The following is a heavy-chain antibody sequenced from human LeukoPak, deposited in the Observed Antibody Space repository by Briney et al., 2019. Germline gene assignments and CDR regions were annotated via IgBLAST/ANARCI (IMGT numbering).Heavy chain of an antibody. D-gene: IGHD6-13*01. CDR3: ARGTVGSWYFDY. J-gene: IGHJ4*02. CDR1: GGSISSGYY. V-gene: IGHV4-38-2*01. Sequence: SGTLSLTCAVSGGSISSGYYWGWIRQPPGRGLEWIGSIYHSGSTCYNPSLRSRVTISVDTSKNQFSLKLSSVIAADTAVYYCARGTVGSWYFDYWGQGTLVTVSS. CDR2: IYHSGST.